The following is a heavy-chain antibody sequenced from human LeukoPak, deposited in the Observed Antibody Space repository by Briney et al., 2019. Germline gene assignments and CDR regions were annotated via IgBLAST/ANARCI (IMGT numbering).Heavy chain of an antibody. J-gene: IGHJ5*01. CDR1: GDSISNSGWS. Sequence: PSETLSLTCIVSGDSISNSGWSWGWIRQPPGKGLEWIGTMPYDENVADKGTPSYNPSLRSRVTISADTSKNQLSLKVNSVTAADTASYYCVRLTLTGVGGRGWFDSWGQGTLVIVSS. CDR3: VRLTLTGVGGRGWFDS. D-gene: IGHD3-3*01. V-gene: IGHV4-39*01. CDR2: MPYDENVADKGTP.